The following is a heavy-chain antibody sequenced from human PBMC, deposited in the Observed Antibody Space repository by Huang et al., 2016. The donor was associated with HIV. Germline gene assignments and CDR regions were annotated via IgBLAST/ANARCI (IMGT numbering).Heavy chain of an antibody. J-gene: IGHJ4*02. CDR2: INYNGST. D-gene: IGHD3-3*01. V-gene: IGHV4-39*01. CDR3: ARDIAIIGVPLDS. CDR1: GVSVTRSPWY. Sequence: QPRLQESGPGLVKPSETLSLTCTVPGVSVTRSPWYWVWVRQSPGKGLEWIASINYNGSTYYKASLESRVTRSLDTTKNQFSLKLTSVTAADTAVYFCARDIAIIGVPLDSWGQGTAVTVSS.